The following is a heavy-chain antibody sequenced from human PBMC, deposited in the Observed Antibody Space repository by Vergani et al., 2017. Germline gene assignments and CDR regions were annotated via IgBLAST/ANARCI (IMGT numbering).Heavy chain of an antibody. CDR2: ISSSGSTI. CDR1: GFTFSSYE. CDR3: AKGDPYSNTNWYFDL. D-gene: IGHD4-11*01. V-gene: IGHV3-48*03. J-gene: IGHJ2*01. Sequence: EVQLVESGGGLVQPGGSLRLSCAASGFTFSSYEMNWVRQAPGKGLEWVSYISSSGSTIYYADSVKGRFTISRDNSKNTLYLQMNSLRAEDTAVYYCAKGDPYSNTNWYFDLWGRGTLVTVSS.